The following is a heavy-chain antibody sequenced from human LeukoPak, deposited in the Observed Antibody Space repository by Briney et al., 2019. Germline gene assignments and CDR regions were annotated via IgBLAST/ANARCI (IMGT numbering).Heavy chain of an antibody. CDR2: INPSGGST. J-gene: IGHJ6*02. CDR3: ARDYPTTVKRYYGMDV. V-gene: IGHV1-46*01. D-gene: IGHD4-17*01. Sequence: GPSVKVSCKASGYTFTSYYMHWVRQAPGQGLEWMGIINPSGGSTSYAQKFQGRVTMTRDTSTSTVYMELSSLRSEDTAVYYCARDYPTTVKRYYGMDVWGQGTTVIVSS. CDR1: GYTFTSYY.